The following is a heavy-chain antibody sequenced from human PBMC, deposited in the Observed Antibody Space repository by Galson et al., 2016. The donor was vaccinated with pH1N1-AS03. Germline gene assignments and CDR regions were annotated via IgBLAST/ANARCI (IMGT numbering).Heavy chain of an antibody. CDR3: ANRRGSWYGPYNWFDP. V-gene: IGHV3-23*01. Sequence: SLRLSCAASGFTFRNYAMSWVRQAPGKGLEWVSAISGDGSVTHYADSVKGRFTISRDNSKSTLYLQMSSMRAEDTAVYYCANRRGSWYGPYNWFDPWGQGTLVAVSS. D-gene: IGHD6-13*01. CDR2: ISGDGSVT. J-gene: IGHJ5*02. CDR1: GFTFRNYA.